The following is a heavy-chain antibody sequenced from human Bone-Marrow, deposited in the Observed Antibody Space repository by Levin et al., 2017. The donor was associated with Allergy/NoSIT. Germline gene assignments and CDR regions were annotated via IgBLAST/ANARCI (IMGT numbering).Heavy chain of an antibody. Sequence: GGSLRLSCAASGFTFSSYSMNWVRQAPGKGLEWVSSISSSSSYIYYADSVKGRFTISRDNAKNSLYLQMNSLRAEDTAVYYCARASDYYDSSGHCHGNWFDPWGQGTLVTVSS. D-gene: IGHD3-22*01. CDR3: ARASDYYDSSGHCHGNWFDP. V-gene: IGHV3-21*01. J-gene: IGHJ5*02. CDR2: ISSSSSYI. CDR1: GFTFSSYS.